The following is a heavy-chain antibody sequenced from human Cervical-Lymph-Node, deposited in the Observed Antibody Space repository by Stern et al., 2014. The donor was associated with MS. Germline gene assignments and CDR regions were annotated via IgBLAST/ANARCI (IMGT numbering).Heavy chain of an antibody. CDR2: TIPIFGKA. D-gene: IGHD2/OR15-2a*01. V-gene: IGHV1-69*01. CDR1: GGTFSNHV. Sequence: QVQLVQSGAEVKKPGSSVKVSCKASGGTFSNHVISWVRQAPGPGLEWMGGTIPIFGKAIYAQKFQGRVTITADESTRAAYMELSSLRSEDTAVYYCARAAYSTSSYNYWGQGTLVTVSA. J-gene: IGHJ4*02. CDR3: ARAAYSTSSYNY.